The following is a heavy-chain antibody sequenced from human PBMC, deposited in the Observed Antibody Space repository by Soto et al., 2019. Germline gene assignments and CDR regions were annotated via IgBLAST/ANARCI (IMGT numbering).Heavy chain of an antibody. CDR2: IWYDGSNK. V-gene: IGHV3-33*01. CDR1: GFTFSSYG. CDR3: ARGVRAQSSAPEDY. J-gene: IGHJ4*02. D-gene: IGHD6-19*01. Sequence: QVQLVESGGGVVQPGRSLRLSCAASGFTFSSYGMHWVRQAPGKGLEWVAVIWYDGSNKYYADSVKGRFTISRDNSKNTLYLQMNILRAEDTAVYYCARGVRAQSSAPEDYWGQGTLVTVSS.